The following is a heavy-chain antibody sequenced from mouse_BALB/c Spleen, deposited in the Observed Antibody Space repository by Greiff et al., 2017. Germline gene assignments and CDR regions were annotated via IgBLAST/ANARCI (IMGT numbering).Heavy chain of an antibody. Sequence: QVQLQQSGPGLVAPSQSLSITCTVSGFSLTGYGVNWVRQPPGKGLEWLGMIWGDGSTDYNSALKSRLSISKDNSKSQVFLKMNSLQTDDTARYYCARGDYGNYVPFAYWGQGTLVTVSA. J-gene: IGHJ3*01. D-gene: IGHD2-1*01. V-gene: IGHV2-6-7*01. CDR1: GFSLTGYG. CDR2: IWGDGST. CDR3: ARGDYGNYVPFAY.